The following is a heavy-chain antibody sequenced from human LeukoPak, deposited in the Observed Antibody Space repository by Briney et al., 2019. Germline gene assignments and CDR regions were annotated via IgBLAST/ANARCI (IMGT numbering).Heavy chain of an antibody. D-gene: IGHD3-22*01. CDR1: GGSISSYY. V-gene: IGHV4-59*01. J-gene: IGHJ6*03. CDR3: ARDSGYDSSGYYMDV. Sequence: SETLSLTCTVSGGSISSYYWNWIRQPPGKGLEWIGYIYNSGSTNNNPSLKSRVTISVDTSKKQFSLKLSSVTAADTAVYYCARDSGYDSSGYYMDVWGKGTTVTISS. CDR2: IYNSGST.